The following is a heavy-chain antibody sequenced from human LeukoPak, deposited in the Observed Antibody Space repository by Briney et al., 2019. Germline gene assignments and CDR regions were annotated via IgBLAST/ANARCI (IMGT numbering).Heavy chain of an antibody. CDR1: GFTFSSYA. D-gene: IGHD2-15*01. Sequence: PGRSLRLSCAASGFTFSSYAMHWVRQAPGKGLEWVAVISYDGSNKYYADSVKGRFTISRDNSKNTLYLQMNSLRSEDTAVYYCATASPAATFSFKERKSMDVWGQGTTVTVSS. J-gene: IGHJ6*02. V-gene: IGHV3-30*04. CDR2: ISYDGSNK. CDR3: ATASPAATFSFKERKSMDV.